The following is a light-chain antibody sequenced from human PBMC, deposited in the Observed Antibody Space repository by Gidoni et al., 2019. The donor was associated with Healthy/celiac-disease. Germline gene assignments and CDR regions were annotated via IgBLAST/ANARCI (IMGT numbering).Light chain of an antibody. CDR2: KAS. J-gene: IGKJ1*01. CDR3: QQYNSYSRT. V-gene: IGKV1-5*03. Sequence: DIQMTQSPSTLSASVGDRVTITCRASQSISRCLAWYQQKPGKAPKLLIYKASSLESGVPSRFSGSGSGTEFTLTISSLQPDDFATYYCQQYNSYSRTFGQGTMVEIK. CDR1: QSISRC.